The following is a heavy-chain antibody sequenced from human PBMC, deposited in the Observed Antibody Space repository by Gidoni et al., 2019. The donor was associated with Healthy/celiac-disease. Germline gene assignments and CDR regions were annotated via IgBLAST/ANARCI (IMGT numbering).Heavy chain of an antibody. J-gene: IGHJ4*02. V-gene: IGHV3-30*01. Sequence: SSYAMHWVRQAPGKGLEWVAVISYDGSNKYYADSVKGRFTISRDNSKNTLYLQMNSLRAEDTAVYYCARGRGYYDSSSLFDYWGQGTLVTVSS. CDR2: ISYDGSNK. D-gene: IGHD3-22*01. CDR3: ARGRGYYDSSSLFDY. CDR1: SSYA.